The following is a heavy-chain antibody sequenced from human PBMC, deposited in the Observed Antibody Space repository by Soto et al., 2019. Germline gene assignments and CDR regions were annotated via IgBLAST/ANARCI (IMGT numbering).Heavy chain of an antibody. CDR1: GGTFSSYA. V-gene: IGHV1-69*01. Sequence: QVQLVQSGAEVKKPGSSVKVSCKASGGTFSSYAISWVRQAPGQGLEWMGGLIPIFGTANYAQKLQGRVTITADESTSTAYMELSSLRSEDTAVYYCARPHSSGYFRSGGWFDPWGQGTLVTVSS. CDR3: ARPHSSGYFRSGGWFDP. CDR2: LIPIFGTA. D-gene: IGHD3-22*01. J-gene: IGHJ5*02.